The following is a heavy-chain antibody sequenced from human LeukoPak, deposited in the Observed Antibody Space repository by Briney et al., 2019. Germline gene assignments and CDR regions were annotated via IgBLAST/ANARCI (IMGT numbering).Heavy chain of an antibody. CDR3: AREGPFWSGYRNFDY. CDR1: GYTFTSYD. Sequence: ASVKVSCKASGYTFTSYDINWVRQATGQGLEWMGWMNPNSGNTGYAQKFQGRVTITRNTSISTAYMELSSLRSEDTDVYYCAREGPFWSGYRNFDYGGQGTLVTVSS. CDR2: MNPNSGNT. V-gene: IGHV1-8*03. D-gene: IGHD3-3*01. J-gene: IGHJ4*02.